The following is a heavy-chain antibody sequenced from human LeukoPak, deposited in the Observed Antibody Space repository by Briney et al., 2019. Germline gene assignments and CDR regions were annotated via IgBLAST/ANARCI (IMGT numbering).Heavy chain of an antibody. CDR2: ISWNSGSI. D-gene: IGHD3-10*01. Sequence: GGSLRLSCAASGFTFDDYAMHWVRQAPGKGLEWVSGISWNSGSIGYADSVKDRFTISRDNAKNSLYLQMNSLRAEDTALYYCAKDISYYGSGSSIWGQGTMVTVSS. J-gene: IGHJ3*02. V-gene: IGHV3-9*01. CDR1: GFTFDDYA. CDR3: AKDISYYGSGSSI.